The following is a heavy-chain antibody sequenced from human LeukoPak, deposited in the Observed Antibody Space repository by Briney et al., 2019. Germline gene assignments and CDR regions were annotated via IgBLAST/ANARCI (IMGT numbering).Heavy chain of an antibody. Sequence: GASVKVSCKASGYTFTSYGISWVRQAPGQGLEWMGWISTYNGNTNYAQKIQGRVTMTTDTSTSTAYMELRSLRSDDTAMYYCARDKTSVAADYWGQGTLVTVSS. CDR2: ISTYNGNT. D-gene: IGHD6-19*01. CDR1: GYTFTSYG. V-gene: IGHV1-18*01. J-gene: IGHJ4*02. CDR3: ARDKTSVAADY.